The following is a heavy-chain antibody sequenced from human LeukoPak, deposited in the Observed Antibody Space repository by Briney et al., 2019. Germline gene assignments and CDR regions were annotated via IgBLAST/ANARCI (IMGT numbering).Heavy chain of an antibody. D-gene: IGHD6-19*01. V-gene: IGHV3-9*01. CDR1: GFTFDDYA. Sequence: GGSLRLSCAASGFTFDDYAMHWVRQAPGKGLEWVSGISWNSGSIGYADSVKGRFTISRDNAKNSLYLQMNSLRAADTALYYCAKGRYSSGWYGGVSYFDYWGQGTLVTVSS. CDR2: ISWNSGSI. CDR3: AKGRYSSGWYGGVSYFDY. J-gene: IGHJ4*02.